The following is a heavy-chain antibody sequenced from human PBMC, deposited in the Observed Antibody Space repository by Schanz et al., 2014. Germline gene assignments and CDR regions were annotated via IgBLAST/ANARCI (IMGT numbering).Heavy chain of an antibody. Sequence: VQLVESGGGVVQPGRSLRLSCAASGFMFSSYGMHWVRQAAGKGLEWVGRVRKKEFSDDTEEYAASVRGRFTILRDDSKNVVNLQMNGLKTEDTAMYYCVREGSTTPVAGLRSFDWLGRFDYWGQGALVTVSS. CDR2: VRKKEFSDDTE. D-gene: IGHD3-9*01. CDR3: VREGSTTPVAGLRSFDWLGRFDY. J-gene: IGHJ4*02. CDR1: GFMFSSYG. V-gene: IGHV3-72*01.